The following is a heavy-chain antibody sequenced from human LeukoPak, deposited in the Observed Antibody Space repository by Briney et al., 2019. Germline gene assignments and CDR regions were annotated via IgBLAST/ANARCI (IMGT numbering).Heavy chain of an antibody. V-gene: IGHV3-7*03. Sequence: GGSLRLSCADSGFTFSSYWMSWVRQAPGKGLEWVANIKHDGSEKYYVDSVKGRFTISRDNAKNSLYLQMNSLRAEDTAVYCCATIYCSSGRCYYFDYWGQGTLVTVSS. CDR3: ATIYCSSGRCYYFDY. D-gene: IGHD2-15*01. J-gene: IGHJ4*02. CDR1: GFTFSSYW. CDR2: IKHDGSEK.